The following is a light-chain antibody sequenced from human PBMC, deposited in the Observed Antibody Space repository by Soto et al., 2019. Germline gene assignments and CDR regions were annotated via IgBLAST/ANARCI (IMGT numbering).Light chain of an antibody. CDR3: QQYSTYEWA. Sequence: DIQMTQSPSTLSASVGDRVTITCRASQSISSWLAWYQQKPGKAPKLLIYKASSLESGVPSRFSGSGSGTEFVLTSRRLQTDDSANYYCQQYSTYEWAFGQGTKGEL. CDR1: QSISSW. V-gene: IGKV1-5*03. J-gene: IGKJ1*01. CDR2: KAS.